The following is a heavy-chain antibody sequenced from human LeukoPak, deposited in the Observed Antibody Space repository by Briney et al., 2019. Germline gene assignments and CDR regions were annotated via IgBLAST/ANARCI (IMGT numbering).Heavy chain of an antibody. CDR3: ARGGAFYFDLDY. CDR2: IYYSGST. CDR1: GGSISSSSYY. Sequence: PSETLSLTCTVSGGSISSSSYYWGWIRQPPGKGLEWIGSIYYSGSTKYNPSLESRVTISVDTSENQFSLKLNSVTAADTALYYCARGGAFYFDLDYWGQGTLVTVSS. D-gene: IGHD3-22*01. J-gene: IGHJ4*02. V-gene: IGHV4-39*07.